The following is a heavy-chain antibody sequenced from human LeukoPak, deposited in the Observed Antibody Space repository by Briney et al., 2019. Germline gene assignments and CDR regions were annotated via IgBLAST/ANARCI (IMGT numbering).Heavy chain of an antibody. CDR2: MNPNSGNT. Sequence: ATVKVSCKASGYTFTSYDINWVRQATGQGLEWMGWMNPNSGNTGYAQKFQGRVTMTRNTSISTAYMELSSLRSEDTAVYYCARGRLVVPAARFPFDYWGQGTLVTVSS. V-gene: IGHV1-8*01. CDR3: ARGRLVVPAARFPFDY. J-gene: IGHJ4*02. CDR1: GYTFTSYD. D-gene: IGHD2-2*01.